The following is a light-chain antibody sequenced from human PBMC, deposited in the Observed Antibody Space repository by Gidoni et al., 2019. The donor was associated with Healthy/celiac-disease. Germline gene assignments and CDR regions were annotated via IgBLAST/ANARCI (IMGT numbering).Light chain of an antibody. J-gene: IGKJ3*01. CDR3: QQYNNWPLFT. Sequence: DIVMTQSPATLSVSPGERATLSCRASQSVSSNLAWYQQTPGQAPRLLIYGASTRATGIPARFSGSGSGTEFTLTISSLQSEDFAVYYCQQYNNWPLFTFGPGTKVDIK. CDR1: QSVSSN. V-gene: IGKV3-15*01. CDR2: GAS.